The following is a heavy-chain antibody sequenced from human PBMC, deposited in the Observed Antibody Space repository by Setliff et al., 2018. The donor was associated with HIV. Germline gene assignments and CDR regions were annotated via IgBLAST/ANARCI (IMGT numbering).Heavy chain of an antibody. CDR2: TYYSGST. J-gene: IGHJ3*02. CDR3: ASSHTGYSSSSGAFDI. V-gene: IGHV4-31*03. D-gene: IGHD6-6*01. CDR1: GGSISSGAYY. Sequence: SETLSLTCTVSGGSISSGAYYWSWIRQHPGKGLEWIGYTYYSGSTYYNPPLKSRVTISVETSKNQVSLKLSSVTAADTAVYYCASSHTGYSSSSGAFDIWGQGTMVTVSS.